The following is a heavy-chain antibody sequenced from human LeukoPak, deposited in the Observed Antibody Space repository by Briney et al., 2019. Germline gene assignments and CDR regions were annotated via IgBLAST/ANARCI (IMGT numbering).Heavy chain of an antibody. CDR1: GGSISSYY. CDR3: ARRVESGYGPDDAFDI. Sequence: SETLSLTCTVSGGSISSYYWSWIRQPPGKGLEWIGYIYYSGSTNYNPSLKSRVTISVDTSKNQFSLKLSSVTAADTAVYYCARRVESGYGPDDAFDIWGQGTMVTVSS. J-gene: IGHJ3*02. CDR2: IYYSGST. V-gene: IGHV4-59*08. D-gene: IGHD5-12*01.